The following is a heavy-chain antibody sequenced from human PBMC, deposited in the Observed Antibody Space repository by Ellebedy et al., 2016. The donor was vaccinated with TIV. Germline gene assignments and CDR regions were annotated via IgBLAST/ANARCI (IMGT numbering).Heavy chain of an antibody. CDR3: ARAGGDYFDY. Sequence: SETLSLXXTLSGASISNYYWSWFRQPAGKGLEWIGRVDTSGGTNYNPSLKSRVTMSVDTSKNQFSLKLTSVTAADTAVYYCARAGGDYFDYWGQGTLVTVSS. J-gene: IGHJ4*02. V-gene: IGHV4-4*07. D-gene: IGHD2-21*01. CDR1: GASISNYY. CDR2: VDTSGGT.